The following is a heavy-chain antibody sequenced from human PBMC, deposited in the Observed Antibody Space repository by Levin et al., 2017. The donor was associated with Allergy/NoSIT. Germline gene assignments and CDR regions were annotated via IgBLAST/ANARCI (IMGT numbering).Heavy chain of an antibody. CDR1: GFTFSDYG. J-gene: IGHJ4*02. V-gene: IGHV3-30*03. CDR2: LSYDGRTK. CDR3: ARAKEFSFDF. Sequence: GGSLRLSCAASGFTFSDYGMHWVRQAPGKGLVWVAVLSYDGRTKHYADSVKGRFTISRDNSNNTLSVQMNSLRPEDTAVYYCARAKEFSFDFWGQGTLVTVSS. D-gene: IGHD2/OR15-2a*01.